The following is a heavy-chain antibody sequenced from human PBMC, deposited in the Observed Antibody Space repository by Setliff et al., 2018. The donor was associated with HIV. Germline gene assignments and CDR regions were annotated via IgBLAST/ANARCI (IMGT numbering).Heavy chain of an antibody. CDR3: ARGRMDTLFYSFYYMDV. CDR2: VPHGGDT. J-gene: IGHJ6*03. CDR1: GRSFSGYY. Sequence: PSETLSLTCAVYGRSFSGYYWSWIRQPPGKGLEWIGGVPHGGDTTYHPSLESRVTISLDTSRNQFSLKLSSVTAADTAVYYCARGRMDTLFYSFYYMDVWGKGTTVTVSS. V-gene: IGHV4-34*01. D-gene: IGHD2-8*01.